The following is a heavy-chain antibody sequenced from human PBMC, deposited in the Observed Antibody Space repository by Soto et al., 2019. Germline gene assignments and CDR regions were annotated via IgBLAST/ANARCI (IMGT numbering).Heavy chain of an antibody. CDR3: ARKVIPWYSSSWSYYYYYGMDV. D-gene: IGHD6-13*01. V-gene: IGHV4-34*01. J-gene: IGHJ6*02. Sequence: RQPPGKGLEWIGEINHSGSTNYNPSLKSRVTISVDTSKNQFSLKLSSVTAADTAVYYCARKVIPWYSSSWSYYYYYGMDVWGQGTTVTVSS. CDR2: INHSGST.